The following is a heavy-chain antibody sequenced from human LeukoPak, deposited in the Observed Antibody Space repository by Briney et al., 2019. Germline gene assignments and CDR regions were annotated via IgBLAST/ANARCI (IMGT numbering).Heavy chain of an antibody. Sequence: GGSLRLSCAASGFTFSSYWMHWVRQAPGKGLVWVSRINSDGNSTSYADSVKGRFTISRDNAKNTLYLQMNSLRAEDTAVYYCARGRGYCSSTSCFNWFDPWGQGTLVTVSS. CDR3: ARGRGYCSSTSCFNWFDP. D-gene: IGHD2-2*01. J-gene: IGHJ5*02. CDR1: GFTFSSYW. V-gene: IGHV3-74*01. CDR2: INSDGNST.